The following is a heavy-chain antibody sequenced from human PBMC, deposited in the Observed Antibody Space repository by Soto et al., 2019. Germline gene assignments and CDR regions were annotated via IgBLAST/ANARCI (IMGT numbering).Heavy chain of an antibody. V-gene: IGHV4-59*08. CDR3: ARHVNRGAIFDY. D-gene: IGHD3-3*01. CDR2: INYSGST. Sequence: QVQLQESGPGLVKPSETLSLTCTVSGGSISSYYWSWIRQPPGKGREWVGYINYSGSTTYNPSLRSRVTISVDTSKNQLSMKLSSVTAADTAVYYCARHVNRGAIFDYWGQGTLVTVSS. J-gene: IGHJ4*02. CDR1: GGSISSYY.